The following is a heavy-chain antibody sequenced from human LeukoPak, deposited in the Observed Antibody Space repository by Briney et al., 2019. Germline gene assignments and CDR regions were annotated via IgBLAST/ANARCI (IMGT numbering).Heavy chain of an antibody. J-gene: IGHJ4*02. CDR3: ARADWDTAMIDY. CDR2: IQQVGSEK. V-gene: IGHV3-7*01. D-gene: IGHD5-18*01. CDR1: GFTFSSYW. Sequence: GGSLRLSCAASGFTFSSYWMSWVRQAPGKGLGWVANIQQVGSEKYYVDSVKGRFTISRDNAKNSLYLQMNSLRAEDTAVYYCARADWDTAMIDYWGQGTLVTVSS.